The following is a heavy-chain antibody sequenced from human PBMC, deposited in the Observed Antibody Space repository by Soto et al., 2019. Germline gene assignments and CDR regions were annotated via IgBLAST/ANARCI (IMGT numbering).Heavy chain of an antibody. V-gene: IGHV1-24*01. Sequence: ASVKVSCKVSGYTLTELSMHWVRQAPGKGLEWMGGFDPEDGETIYAQKFQGRVTMTEDTSTDTAYMELSSLRSEDTAVYYCATGPSTVTTDLFDYWGQGTLVTVSS. J-gene: IGHJ4*02. CDR2: FDPEDGET. D-gene: IGHD4-4*01. CDR1: GYTLTELS. CDR3: ATGPSTVTTDLFDY.